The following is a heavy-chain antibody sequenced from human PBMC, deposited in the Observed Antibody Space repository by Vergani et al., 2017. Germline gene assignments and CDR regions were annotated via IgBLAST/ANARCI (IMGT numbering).Heavy chain of an antibody. CDR3: AREASSGFYDYFDY. J-gene: IGHJ4*02. V-gene: IGHV3-48*04. Sequence: EVQLLESGGGLVQPGGSLRLSCAASGFTFSTYAMTWVRQAPGKGLEWVSYIASSDTTVYYADSVKGRFTISRDNAKNSLYLQMNSLRVEDTALYYCAREASSGFYDYFDYWGQGTLVTVSS. D-gene: IGHD6-19*01. CDR2: IASSDTTV. CDR1: GFTFSTYA.